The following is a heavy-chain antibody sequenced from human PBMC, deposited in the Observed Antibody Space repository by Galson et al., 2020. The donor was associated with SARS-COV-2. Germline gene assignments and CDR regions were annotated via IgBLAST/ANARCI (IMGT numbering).Heavy chain of an antibody. CDR3: ARLPVVRGVDS. V-gene: IGHV4-38-2*02. Sequence: ASETLSLTCTVSGYSISSGYYWGWIRQPPGKGLEWIGSIYHSGSTYYNPSLKSRVTISVDTSKNQFSLTLSSMTAADTAVYYCARLPVVRGVDSWGQGILVTVSS. CDR1: GYSISSGYY. D-gene: IGHD3-10*01. CDR2: IYHSGST. J-gene: IGHJ4*02.